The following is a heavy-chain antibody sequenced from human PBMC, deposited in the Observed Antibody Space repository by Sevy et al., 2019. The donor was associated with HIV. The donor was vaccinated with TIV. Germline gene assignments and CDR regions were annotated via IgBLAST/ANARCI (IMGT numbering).Heavy chain of an antibody. Sequence: GGSLRLSCAASGFTFSIYEVNWVRQAPGKGLEWVSYITSSGSTIYYADSVKGRFTISRDNAKNSLYLQMNSLGAEDTAIYYCARAQDYYDSSGTYYFDYWGQGALVTVSS. D-gene: IGHD3-22*01. CDR3: ARAQDYYDSSGTYYFDY. J-gene: IGHJ4*02. CDR1: GFTFSIYE. V-gene: IGHV3-48*03. CDR2: ITSSGSTI.